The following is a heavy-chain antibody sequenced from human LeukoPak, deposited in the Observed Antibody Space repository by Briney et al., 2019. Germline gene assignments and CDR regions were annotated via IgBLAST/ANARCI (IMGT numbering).Heavy chain of an antibody. Sequence: GGSLRLSCAASGFTFSSYSMNWVRQAPGKGLEWVPSISGSSSYIYYADSVKGRFTISRDNAKNSLYLQMNSLRAEDTAVYYCAKACSGGSCYGNDAFDIWGQGTMVTVSS. CDR2: ISGSSSYI. D-gene: IGHD2-15*01. CDR1: GFTFSSYS. CDR3: AKACSGGSCYGNDAFDI. J-gene: IGHJ3*02. V-gene: IGHV3-21*04.